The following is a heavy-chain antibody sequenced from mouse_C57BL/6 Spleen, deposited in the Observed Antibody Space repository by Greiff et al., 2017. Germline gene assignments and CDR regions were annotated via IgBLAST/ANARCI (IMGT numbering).Heavy chain of an antibody. D-gene: IGHD2-4*01. CDR2: IRNKANGYTT. CDR1: GFTFTDYY. J-gene: IGHJ1*03. V-gene: IGHV7-3*01. CDR3: ARYWDYDGYFDV. Sequence: EVQVVESGGGLVQPGGSLSLSCAASGFTFTDYYMSWVRQPPGKALEWLGFIRNKANGYTTEYSASVKGRFTISRDNSQSILYLQMNALRAEDSATYYCARYWDYDGYFDVWGTGTTVTVSS.